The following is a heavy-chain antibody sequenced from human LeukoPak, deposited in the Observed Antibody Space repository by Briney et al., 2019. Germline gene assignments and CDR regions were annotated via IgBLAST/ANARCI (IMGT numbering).Heavy chain of an antibody. V-gene: IGHV3-48*03. CDR2: SSSGGGTI. CDR3: ARQKDRGVIVGSLDY. D-gene: IGHD3-16*02. Sequence: QAGGSLRLSCAASGFTFSSYEMNWVRQAPGKGLEWVSYSSSGGGTIYHADSVRGRFTISRDNAKNSLYLHMTSPRAEDTAVFYCARQKDRGVIVGSLDYGGQGTLVTVSS. J-gene: IGHJ4*02. CDR1: GFTFSSYE.